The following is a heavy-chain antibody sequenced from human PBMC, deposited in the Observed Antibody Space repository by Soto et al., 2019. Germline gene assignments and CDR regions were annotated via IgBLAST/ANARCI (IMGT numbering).Heavy chain of an antibody. CDR1: GFTFSSYA. Sequence: QPGGSLRLSCAASGFTFSSYAMHWVRQAPGKGLEWVAVISYDGSNKYYADSVKGRFTISRDNSKNTLYLQMNSLRAEDTAVYYCASFWDCSSTSCYATIPLDYWGQGTLVTVSS. CDR3: ASFWDCSSTSCYATIPLDY. V-gene: IGHV3-30-3*01. D-gene: IGHD2-2*01. J-gene: IGHJ4*02. CDR2: ISYDGSNK.